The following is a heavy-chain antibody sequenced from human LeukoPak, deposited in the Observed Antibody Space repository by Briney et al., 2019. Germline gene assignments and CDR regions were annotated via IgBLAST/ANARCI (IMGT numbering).Heavy chain of an antibody. V-gene: IGHV2-5*01. Sequence: SGPTLVKPTQTPTLTCTFSGFSLSTSGVGVGWIRQPPGKALEWLALIYWNDDKRYSPSLKSRLTITKDTSKNQVVLTMTNMDPVDTATYYCAHRRCSSGWYKGCAFDIWGQGTMVTVFS. D-gene: IGHD6-19*01. CDR2: IYWNDDK. J-gene: IGHJ3*02. CDR3: AHRRCSSGWYKGCAFDI. CDR1: GFSLSTSGVG.